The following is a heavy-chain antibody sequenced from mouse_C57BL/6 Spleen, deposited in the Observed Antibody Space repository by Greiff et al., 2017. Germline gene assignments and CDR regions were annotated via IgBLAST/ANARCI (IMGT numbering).Heavy chain of an antibody. CDR1: GFSLTSYG. Sequence: QVQLKESGPGLVQPSQSLSITCTVSGFSLTSYGVHWVRQSPGKGLEWLGVIWSGGSTDYNAAFISRLSISKDNSKSQVFFKMNSLQADDTAIYYCARNYHYYGSSYEAMDYWGQGTSVTVSS. D-gene: IGHD1-1*01. CDR3: ARNYHYYGSSYEAMDY. J-gene: IGHJ4*01. V-gene: IGHV2-2*01. CDR2: IWSGGST.